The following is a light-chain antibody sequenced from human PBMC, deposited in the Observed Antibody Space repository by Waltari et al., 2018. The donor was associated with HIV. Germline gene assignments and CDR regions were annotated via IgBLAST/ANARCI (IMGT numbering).Light chain of an antibody. V-gene: IGKV3-20*01. J-gene: IGKJ1*01. CDR3: QQYGSSLPT. Sequence: IVLTQSPGTLPLSLGERATLSCRTSQSISSNYLAWYQQKPGQAPRRLIYAASSRATGIPDRFSGSGSGADFTLTINSLEPADFAVYHCQQYGSSLPTFGQGTKVEIK. CDR2: AAS. CDR1: QSISSNY.